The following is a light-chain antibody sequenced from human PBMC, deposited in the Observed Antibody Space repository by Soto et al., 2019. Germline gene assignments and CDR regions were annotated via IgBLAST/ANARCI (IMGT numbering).Light chain of an antibody. CDR1: QSVSSSY. CDR2: GAS. V-gene: IGKV3-20*01. J-gene: IGKJ3*01. Sequence: EIVLTQSPGTLSLSPGERATLSCRASQSVSSSYLAWYQQKPGQAPRLLIYGASTRATGIPDRFTGSGSGTDFTLTISRLEPEDFAVYYCQQYRRSPPGLTFGRGTKVDIK. CDR3: QQYRRSPPGLT.